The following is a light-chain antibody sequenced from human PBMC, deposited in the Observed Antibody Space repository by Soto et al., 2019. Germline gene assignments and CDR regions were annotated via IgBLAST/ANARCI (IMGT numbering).Light chain of an antibody. CDR1: QSVSNH. Sequence: EIVMTQSPATLSVSPGERATLSRRASQSVSNHLAWYQQKPGQAPRLLMYGVSTRATGIPDRFSGSGSGTEFTLTISSLQSEDFAIYYCQQYNKWPPVRFGQGTRVQIK. CDR3: QQYNKWPPVR. CDR2: GVS. V-gene: IGKV3-15*01. J-gene: IGKJ5*01.